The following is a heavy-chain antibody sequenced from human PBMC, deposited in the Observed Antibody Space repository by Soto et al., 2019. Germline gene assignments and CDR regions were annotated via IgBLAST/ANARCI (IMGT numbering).Heavy chain of an antibody. D-gene: IGHD3-3*01. CDR1: GFTFSSYA. Sequence: TGGSLRLSCAASGFTFSSYAMHWVRQAPGKGLEWVAVISYDGSNKYYADSVKGRFTISRDNSKNTLYLQMNSLRAEDTAVYYCARIHPTYDFWSGPGASGDAFDIWGQGTMVTVSS. V-gene: IGHV3-30-3*01. CDR2: ISYDGSNK. CDR3: ARIHPTYDFWSGPGASGDAFDI. J-gene: IGHJ3*02.